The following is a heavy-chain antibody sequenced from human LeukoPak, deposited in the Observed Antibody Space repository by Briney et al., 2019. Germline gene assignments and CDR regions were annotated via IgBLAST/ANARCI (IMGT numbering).Heavy chain of an antibody. CDR3: ARELGSYYFDY. CDR1: GGTFSSYA. Sequence: SAKVSCKASGGTFSSYAISWVRQAPGQGLEWMGRIIPILGIANYAQEFQGRVTITADKSTSTAYMELSSLRSEDTAVYYCARELGSYYFDYWGQGTLVTVSS. D-gene: IGHD3-10*01. J-gene: IGHJ4*02. CDR2: IIPILGIA. V-gene: IGHV1-69*04.